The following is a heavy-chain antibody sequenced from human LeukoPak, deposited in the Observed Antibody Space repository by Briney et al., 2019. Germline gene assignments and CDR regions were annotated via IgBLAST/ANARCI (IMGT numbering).Heavy chain of an antibody. V-gene: IGHV1-69*05. CDR2: IIPIFGTA. CDR3: ASYYYDSSGYPDDAFDI. Sequence: ASVNVSCKASGGTFSSYAISWVRQAPGQGLEWMGGIIPIFGTANYAQKFQGRVTITTDESTSTAYMELSSLRSEDTAVYYCASYYYDSSGYPDDAFDIWGQGTMVTVSS. J-gene: IGHJ3*02. D-gene: IGHD3-22*01. CDR1: GGTFSSYA.